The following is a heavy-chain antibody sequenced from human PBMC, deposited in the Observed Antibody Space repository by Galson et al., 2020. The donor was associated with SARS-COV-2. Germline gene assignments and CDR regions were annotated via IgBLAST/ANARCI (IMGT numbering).Heavy chain of an antibody. Sequence: GGSLRLSCAASGFTFKNYAMHWVRQAPGKGLEWVAVISFDGINEYQADSVKGRFTVSRDTSKSTLYLQMNSLRAEDTAVYYCARDGMERGRYYYFDSWGQGTLVTVSS. V-gene: IGHV3-30*04. CDR1: GFTFKNYA. J-gene: IGHJ4*02. CDR2: ISFDGINE. CDR3: ARDGMERGRYYYFDS. D-gene: IGHD1-1*01.